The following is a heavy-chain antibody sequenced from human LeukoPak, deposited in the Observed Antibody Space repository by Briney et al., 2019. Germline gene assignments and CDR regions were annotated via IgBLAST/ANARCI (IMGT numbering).Heavy chain of an antibody. Sequence: GGSLRLSCAASGFTFSSYAMSWVRQAPGKGLERVSAISGSGGSTYYVDSVKGRFTISRDNSKNTLYLQMNSLRAEDTAVYYCAKDLNYDFWSGYSFDYWGQGTLVTVSS. CDR3: AKDLNYDFWSGYSFDY. V-gene: IGHV3-23*01. D-gene: IGHD3-3*01. CDR1: GFTFSSYA. CDR2: ISGSGGST. J-gene: IGHJ4*02.